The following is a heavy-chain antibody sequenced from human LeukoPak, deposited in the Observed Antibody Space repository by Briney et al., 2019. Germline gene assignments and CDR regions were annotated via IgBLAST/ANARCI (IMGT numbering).Heavy chain of an antibody. CDR3: AKSAIVVVITTWFDP. J-gene: IGHJ5*02. Sequence: TGGSLRLSCAASGFTFSSYAMSWVRQAPGKGLEWVSAISGSGGSTYYADSVKGRFTISRDNSKNTLYLQMNSLRAEDTAVYYCAKSAIVVVITTWFDPWGQGTLVTVSS. D-gene: IGHD3-22*01. V-gene: IGHV3-23*01. CDR1: GFTFSSYA. CDR2: ISGSGGST.